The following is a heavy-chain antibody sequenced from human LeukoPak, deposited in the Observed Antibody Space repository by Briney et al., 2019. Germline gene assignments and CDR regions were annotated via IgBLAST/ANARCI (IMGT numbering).Heavy chain of an antibody. Sequence: GGSLRLSCAASGFTFSSYEVHWVRQAPGKGLEWVSNINPSGNTFYYADSVKGRFAISRDNSENTLYLQMNSLRAEDTAVYYCARYAEYAVSTPCYWGQGTLVTVSA. J-gene: IGHJ4*02. V-gene: IGHV3-48*03. CDR2: INPSGNTF. D-gene: IGHD2-8*01. CDR3: ARYAEYAVSTPCY. CDR1: GFTFSSYE.